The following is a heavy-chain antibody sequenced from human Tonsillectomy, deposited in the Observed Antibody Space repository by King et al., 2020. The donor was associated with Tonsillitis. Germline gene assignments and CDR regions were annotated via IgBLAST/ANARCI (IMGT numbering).Heavy chain of an antibody. CDR1: GYTFTGYY. CDR2: INPNSGGT. V-gene: IGHV1-2*02. Sequence: QLVQSGAEVKKPGASVKVSCKASGYTFTGYYMHWVLQAPGQGLEWMGWINPNSGGTNYAQKFRGRVTMTRDTSISTAYMELSRLRSDDTAVYYCAREEAYYDSSGYSTGAAFDIWGQGTMVTVSS. J-gene: IGHJ3*02. D-gene: IGHD3-22*01. CDR3: AREEAYYDSSGYSTGAAFDI.